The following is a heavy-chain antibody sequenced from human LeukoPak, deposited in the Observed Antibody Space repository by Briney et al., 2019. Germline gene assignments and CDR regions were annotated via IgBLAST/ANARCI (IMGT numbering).Heavy chain of an antibody. Sequence: ASVKVSCKASGYTFTDYYLHWVRQAPGQGLEWMGWINSNSGRTHYIQDFQGRVTMTRDTSISTAYMEVSRLRSDDTAVYYCARGGKYGCSGGSRYADSWGQGTLVTVSS. CDR3: ARGGKYGCSGGSRYADS. CDR2: INSNSGRT. J-gene: IGHJ5*01. V-gene: IGHV1-2*02. D-gene: IGHD2-15*01. CDR1: GYTFTDYY.